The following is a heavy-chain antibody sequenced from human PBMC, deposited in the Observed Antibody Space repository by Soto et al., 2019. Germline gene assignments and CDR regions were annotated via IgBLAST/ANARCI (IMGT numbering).Heavy chain of an antibody. Sequence: SPGKVSRKGSGYTLTELSIHCVRQTPGKGLEWMGGFDPEDGETIYAQKFQGRVTMTEDTSTDTAYMELSSLRSEDTAVYYCATSGIAAAGRFENWFDPWGQGTLVTVSS. CDR1: GYTLTELS. J-gene: IGHJ5*02. D-gene: IGHD6-13*01. V-gene: IGHV1-24*01. CDR3: ATSGIAAAGRFENWFDP. CDR2: FDPEDGET.